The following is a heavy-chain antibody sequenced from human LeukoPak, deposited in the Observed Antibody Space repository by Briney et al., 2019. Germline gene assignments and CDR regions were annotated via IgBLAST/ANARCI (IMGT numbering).Heavy chain of an antibody. CDR1: GFTFNSYS. J-gene: IGHJ4*02. V-gene: IGHV3-23*01. Sequence: GGSLRLSCAASGFTFNSYSMKWVRQTPEKGLEWVSTISGSGGSTNYADSVKGRFTISRDNSKNTLNLQMNSLRVEDTAEYYCAKDREGTMAYDYFDCWGQGTLVTVSS. CDR3: AKDREGTMAYDYFDC. D-gene: IGHD3-16*01. CDR2: ISGSGGST.